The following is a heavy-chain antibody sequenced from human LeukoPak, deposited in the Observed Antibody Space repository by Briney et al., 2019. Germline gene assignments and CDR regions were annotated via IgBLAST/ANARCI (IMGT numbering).Heavy chain of an antibody. D-gene: IGHD6-19*01. CDR2: INHSGST. CDR1: GGSFSGYY. CDR3: ARGWNRGGWYVY. V-gene: IGHV4-34*01. Sequence: SETLSLTCAVYGGSFSGYYWSWIRQPPGKGLEWIGEINHSGSTNYNPSLKSRVTISVDTSKNQFSLKLSSVTAADTAVYYCARGWNRGGWYVYWGQGTLVTVSS. J-gene: IGHJ4*02.